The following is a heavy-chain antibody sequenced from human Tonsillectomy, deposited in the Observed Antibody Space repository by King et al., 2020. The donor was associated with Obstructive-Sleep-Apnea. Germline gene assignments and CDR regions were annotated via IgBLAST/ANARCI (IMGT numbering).Heavy chain of an antibody. J-gene: IGHJ4*02. Sequence: QLQESGPGLVKPSETLSLTCTVSGGSISSFYWSWIRQSPGKGLEWIGYISYSGSTNYNPSLKSRVTISVDTSKNQFSLKLTSVTAADTAVHYCARGDGDVPLYYLDHWGQGTLVTVSS. CDR3: ARGDGDVPLYYLDH. CDR1: GGSISSFY. CDR2: ISYSGST. V-gene: IGHV4-59*01. D-gene: IGHD4-17*01.